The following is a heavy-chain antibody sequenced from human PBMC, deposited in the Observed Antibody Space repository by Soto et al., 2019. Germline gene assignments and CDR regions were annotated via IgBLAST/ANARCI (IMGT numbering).Heavy chain of an antibody. CDR1: GGSVSSGSYY. J-gene: IGHJ6*02. CDR3: ARKKGYCSSTSCISVYYYYGMDV. Sequence: PSETLSLTCTVSGGSVSSGSYYWSWIRQPPGKGLEWIGYIYYSGSTNYNPSLKSRVTISVDTSKNQFSLKLSSVTAADTAVYCCARKKGYCSSTSCISVYYYYGMDVWGQGTTVTVSS. V-gene: IGHV4-61*01. D-gene: IGHD2-2*01. CDR2: IYYSGST.